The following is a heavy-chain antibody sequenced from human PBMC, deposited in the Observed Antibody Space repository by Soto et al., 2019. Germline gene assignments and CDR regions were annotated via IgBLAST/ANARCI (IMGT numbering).Heavy chain of an antibody. CDR3: ARDRGLYTWNDLDY. CDR2: ISAYNGNT. Sequence: ASVKVSCKASGYTFTSYGISWVRQAPGQGLEWMGWISAYNGNTNYAQKPQGRVTMTTDTSTSTAYMELRSLRSDDTAVYCCARDRGLYTWNDLDYWGQGTLVTVSS. V-gene: IGHV1-18*01. D-gene: IGHD1-20*01. CDR1: GYTFTSYG. J-gene: IGHJ4*02.